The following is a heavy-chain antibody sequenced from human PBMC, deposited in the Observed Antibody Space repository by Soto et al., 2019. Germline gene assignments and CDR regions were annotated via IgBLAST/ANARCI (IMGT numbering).Heavy chain of an antibody. CDR1: GGSISSSSYY. V-gene: IGHV4-39*01. D-gene: IGHD6-6*01. CDR3: ARQGGYSSSSFWFDP. CDR2: IYYSGST. J-gene: IGHJ5*02. Sequence: QLQLQESGPGLVKPSETLSLTCTVSGGSISSSSYYWGWIRQPPGKGLEWIGSIYYSGSTYYNPSLKSRVTISVDTSKNQFSLKLSSVTAADTAVYYCARQGGYSSSSFWFDPWGQGTLFTVSS.